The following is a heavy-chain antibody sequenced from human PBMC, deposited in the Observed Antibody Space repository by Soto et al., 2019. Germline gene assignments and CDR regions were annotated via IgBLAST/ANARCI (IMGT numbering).Heavy chain of an antibody. V-gene: IGHV3-23*01. J-gene: IGHJ4*01. D-gene: IGHD6-19*01. CDR1: GFTFSSYA. Sequence: EVQLLESGGGLVQPGGSLRLSCAASGFTFSSYAMSWVRQAPGKGLEWVSAISGSGGSTYYADSVKGRFTISRDNSKNTLYLQMNSLRAEDTAVYYCATIGGSGWSFGYWGHGTLVTVSS. CDR3: ATIGGSGWSFGY. CDR2: ISGSGGST.